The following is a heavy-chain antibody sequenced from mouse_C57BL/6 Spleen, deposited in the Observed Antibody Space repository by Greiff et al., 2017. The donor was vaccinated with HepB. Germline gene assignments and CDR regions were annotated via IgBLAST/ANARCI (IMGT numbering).Heavy chain of an antibody. D-gene: IGHD2-14*01. CDR2: ISSGSSTI. V-gene: IGHV5-17*01. CDR3: ARGRYHRYFDY. CDR1: GFTFSDYG. Sequence: VQLKESGGGLVKPGGSLKLSCAASGFTFSDYGMHWVRQAPEKGLEWVAYISSGSSTIYYADTVKGRFTISRDNAKNTLFLQMTSLTSEDTALYYCARGRYHRYFDYWGQGTTLTVSS. J-gene: IGHJ2*01.